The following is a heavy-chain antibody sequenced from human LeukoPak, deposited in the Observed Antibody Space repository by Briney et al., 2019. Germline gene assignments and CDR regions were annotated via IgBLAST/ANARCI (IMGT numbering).Heavy chain of an antibody. J-gene: IGHJ4*02. D-gene: IGHD3-22*01. CDR1: GGTFSSYA. CDR3: ARENSRMTVVGYFDY. CDR2: IIPILGIA. V-gene: IGHV1-69*04. Sequence: GASVKVSCKASGGTFSSYAISWVRQAPGQGLEWMGRIIPILGIANYAQKFQGRVTITADKSTSTAYMELSSLRSEDTAVYYCARENSRMTVVGYFDYWGQGTLVTVSS.